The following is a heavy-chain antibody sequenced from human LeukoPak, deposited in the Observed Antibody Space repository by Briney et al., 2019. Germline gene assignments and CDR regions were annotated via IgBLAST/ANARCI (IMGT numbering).Heavy chain of an antibody. J-gene: IGHJ4*02. V-gene: IGHV3-30*02. CDR2: IRYDGSNK. D-gene: IGHD3-22*01. Sequence: GGSLRLSCAASGFTFSSYGMHWVRQAPGKGLEWVAFIRYDGSNKYYADSVKGRFTISRDNAKNSLYLQMNSLRAEDTALYYCARFRGSGYYDSFDYWGQGTLVTVSS. CDR1: GFTFSSYG. CDR3: ARFRGSGYYDSFDY.